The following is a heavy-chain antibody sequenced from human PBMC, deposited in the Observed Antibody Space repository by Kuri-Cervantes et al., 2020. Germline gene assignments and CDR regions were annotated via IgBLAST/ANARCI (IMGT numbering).Heavy chain of an antibody. V-gene: IGHV3-15*01. D-gene: IGHD3-3*01. J-gene: IGHJ4*02. CDR2: IKSKSDGGTP. CDR1: GFTFSTAW. Sequence: GGSLRLSWAASGFTFSTAWMSWVRQAPGKGLEWVGRIKSKSDGGTPDYAAPVKCRSTISRDDSKNTLYLQMNSLRAEDTAVYYFARDRDFLSGCYSASDYWGQGTLVTVSS. CDR3: ARDRDFLSGCYSASDY.